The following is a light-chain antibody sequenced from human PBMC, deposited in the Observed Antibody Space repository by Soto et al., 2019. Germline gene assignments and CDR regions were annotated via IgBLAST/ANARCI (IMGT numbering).Light chain of an antibody. Sequence: DIQLTQSPSFLSASVGDRVTITCRASQGISSYLAWYQQKPGKAPKLLIYSASTLQSGVPSRFSGSGSGTEFTLTISSLQHEDVAPYYCQQLNSHPPVTFGQGTRLEIK. V-gene: IGKV1-9*01. CDR3: QQLNSHPPVT. CDR1: QGISSY. J-gene: IGKJ5*01. CDR2: SAS.